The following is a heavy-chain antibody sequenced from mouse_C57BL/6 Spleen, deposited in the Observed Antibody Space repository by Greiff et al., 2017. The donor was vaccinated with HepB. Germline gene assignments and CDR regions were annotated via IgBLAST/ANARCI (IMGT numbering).Heavy chain of an antibody. Sequence: DVQLVESGGGLVKPGGSLKLSCAASGFTFSSYAMSWVRQTPEKRLEWVATISDGGSYTYYPDNVKGRFTISRDNAKNNLYLQMSHLKSEDTAMYYCARDDDYDGYFDYWGQGTTLTVSS. V-gene: IGHV5-4*01. D-gene: IGHD2-4*01. CDR3: ARDDDYDGYFDY. CDR1: GFTFSSYA. J-gene: IGHJ2*01. CDR2: ISDGGSYT.